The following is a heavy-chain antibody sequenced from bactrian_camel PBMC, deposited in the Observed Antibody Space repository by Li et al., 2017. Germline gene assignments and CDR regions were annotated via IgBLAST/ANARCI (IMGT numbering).Heavy chain of an antibody. CDR1: GGSRNC. CDR2: TGADKI. J-gene: IGHJ4*01. D-gene: IGHD4*01. V-gene: IGHV3S53*01. CDR3: AADLSCPRSGEDFAAEYSDYVDELHE. Sequence: VQLVESGGGSVQAGGSLRLSCTYSGGSRNCIGWFRQAPGQEREGVAATGADKIAYNDLVRGRFAFSQDNASNTVYLQMNSLKPEDTAMYYCAADLSCPRSGEDFAAEYSDYVDELHEWGQGTQVTVS.